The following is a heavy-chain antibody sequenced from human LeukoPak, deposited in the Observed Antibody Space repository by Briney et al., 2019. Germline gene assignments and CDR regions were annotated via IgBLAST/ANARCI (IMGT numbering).Heavy chain of an antibody. V-gene: IGHV4-4*07. CDR1: GGSISSYC. CDR2: ICSSGST. J-gene: IGHJ5*02. Sequence: SETLSLTCTVSGGSISSYCWIWIRQPAGKGLEWIGRICSSGSTIYNPSLKSRVAMSLDMSNNQFSLKLSSVTAADTAVYYCARDRGSDGSDQLDPWGQGTLVTVSS. CDR3: ARDRGSDGSDQLDP. D-gene: IGHD3-10*01.